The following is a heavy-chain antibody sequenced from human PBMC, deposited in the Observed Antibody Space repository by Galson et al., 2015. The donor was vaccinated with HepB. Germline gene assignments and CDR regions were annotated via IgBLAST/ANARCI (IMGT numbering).Heavy chain of an antibody. CDR2: IFPIGGAT. D-gene: IGHD3-9*01. V-gene: IGHV1-46*04. CDR3: ARLRPLYDVVTGFSAFFFDS. J-gene: IGHJ4*02. CDR1: GYTFSRNN. Sequence: SVKVSCKPSGYTFSRNNMHWVRQAPGQGLEWMGIIFPIGGATTYAQKLRGRVTVTREMSTNTVYMELTSLTSDDTAVYYCARLRPLYDVVTGFSAFFFDSWGQGSLVTVSS.